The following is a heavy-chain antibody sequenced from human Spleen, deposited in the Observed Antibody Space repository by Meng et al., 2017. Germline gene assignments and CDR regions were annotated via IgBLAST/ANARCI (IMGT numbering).Heavy chain of an antibody. Sequence: EVQLVESGGGLVQPGGSLKLSCAASGFTFSTYWMHWVRQAPGKGLVWVSHINTDGSSTNYADSVKGRFTISRDNAKNTLYLQMNSLRAEDTAVYYCARDLTVTNWFDPWGQGTLVTVSS. CDR2: INTDGSST. V-gene: IGHV3-74*01. CDR1: GFTFSTYW. D-gene: IGHD4-11*01. CDR3: ARDLTVTNWFDP. J-gene: IGHJ5*02.